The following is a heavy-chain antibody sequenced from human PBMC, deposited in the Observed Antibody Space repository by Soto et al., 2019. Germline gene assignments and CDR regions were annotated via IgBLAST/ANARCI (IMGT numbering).Heavy chain of an antibody. CDR1: GFTFSSYD. CDR2: ISSNGGTT. CDR3: VRRVSGNYDY. D-gene: IGHD1-7*01. V-gene: IGHV3-64*01. J-gene: IGHJ4*02. Sequence: EVQRAESGGGMVQPGRSLRLSCVASGFTFSSYDMRWVRQAPGKGLENVSSISSNGGTTYYGNSVKGRFTISRDNSKNTLYLQMGSLRAEDMAVYYCVRRVSGNYDYWGQGTLVTVSS.